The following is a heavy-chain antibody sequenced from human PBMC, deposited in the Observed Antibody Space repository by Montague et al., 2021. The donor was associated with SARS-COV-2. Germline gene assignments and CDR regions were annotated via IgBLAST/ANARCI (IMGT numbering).Heavy chain of an antibody. J-gene: IGHJ4*02. D-gene: IGHD1-26*01. CDR3: ARTYSGSYYSHFDY. CDR2: ISYDGSNK. Sequence: RRGYCAASGFTFSSYAMHWVRQAPGKGLEWVAVISYDGSNKYYADSVKGRFTISRDNSKNTLYLQMNSLRAEDTAVYYCARTYSGSYYSHFDYWGQVTLVTVSS. CDR1: GFTFSSYA. V-gene: IGHV3-30-3*01.